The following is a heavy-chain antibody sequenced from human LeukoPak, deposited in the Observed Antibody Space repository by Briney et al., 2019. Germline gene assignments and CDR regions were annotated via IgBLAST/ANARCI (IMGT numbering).Heavy chain of an antibody. J-gene: IGHJ4*02. V-gene: IGHV1-69*04. CDR2: IIPILGIA. CDR3: VTGFTTVAVDYFDY. Sequence: ASVKVSCKASGGTFSSYAISWVRQAPGQGLEWMGRIIPILGIANYAQKFQGRVTITADKSTSTAYMELSSLRSEDTAVYYCVTGFTTVAVDYFDYWGQGTLVTVSP. D-gene: IGHD1-1*01. CDR1: GGTFSSYA.